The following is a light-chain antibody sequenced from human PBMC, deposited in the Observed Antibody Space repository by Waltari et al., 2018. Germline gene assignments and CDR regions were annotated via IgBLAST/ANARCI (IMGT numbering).Light chain of an antibody. CDR2: AAS. J-gene: IGKJ1*01. CDR3: QQGDTVPPT. Sequence: DVQMPHPPSSVSASVGDRPPITCRASQDISSALAWYQQKPGKAPKLLIYAASTLQDGIPSRFSGSGSGTDFTLTISSLQAEDVAAYYCQQGDTVPPTFGQGTKVEIK. V-gene: IGKV1-12*01. CDR1: QDISSA.